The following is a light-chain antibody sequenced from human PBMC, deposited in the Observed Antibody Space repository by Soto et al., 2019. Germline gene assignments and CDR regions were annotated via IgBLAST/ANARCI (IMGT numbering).Light chain of an antibody. CDR2: DAS. J-gene: IGKJ1*01. CDR3: QQYNSYSAWT. CDR1: QSISSW. Sequence: DIQMTQSPSTLSASVGDRVTITCRASQSISSWLAWYQQKPGKAPKLLIYDASSLESGGPSRFSGSGSRTEFPLTISRLQPDDFATYYCQQYNSYSAWTFGQGTKVESK. V-gene: IGKV1-5*01.